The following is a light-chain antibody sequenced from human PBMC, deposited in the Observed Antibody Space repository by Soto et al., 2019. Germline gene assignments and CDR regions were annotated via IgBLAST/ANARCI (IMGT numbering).Light chain of an antibody. CDR2: DAS. CDR1: QHVRAY. Sequence: QMTQSPSSLAASVGDTVTITCRASQHVRAYVSWYQQKPGKAPKLLIYDASTLQGGVPSRFSGSGSGTEFTLTVTSLQPEDFATYFCQQYDKYSTFGHGTKVDIK. CDR3: QQYDKYST. V-gene: IGKV1-5*01. J-gene: IGKJ1*01.